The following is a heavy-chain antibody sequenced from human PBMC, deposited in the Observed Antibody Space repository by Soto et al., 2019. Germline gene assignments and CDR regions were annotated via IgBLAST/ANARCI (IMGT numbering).Heavy chain of an antibody. V-gene: IGHV3-13*01. J-gene: IGHJ3*02. CDR1: GFTFSSYD. Sequence: PGGSLRLSCAASGFTFSSYDMHWVRQATGKGLEWVSAIGTAGDTYYPGSVKGRFTISRENAKNSLYLQMNSLRAGDTAVYYCARWRVYCSGGSCYNQDAFDIWGQGTMVTVSS. CDR2: IGTAGDT. D-gene: IGHD2-15*01. CDR3: ARWRVYCSGGSCYNQDAFDI.